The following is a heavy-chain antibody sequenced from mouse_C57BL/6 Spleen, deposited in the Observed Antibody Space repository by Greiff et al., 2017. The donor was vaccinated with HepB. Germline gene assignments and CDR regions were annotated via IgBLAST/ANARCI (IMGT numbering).Heavy chain of an antibody. CDR1: GYAFSSSW. CDR2: IYPGDGDT. V-gene: IGHV1-82*01. J-gene: IGHJ4*01. D-gene: IGHD4-1*02. CDR3: ASSPTGTGAMDY. Sequence: VQLQESGPELVKPGASVKISCKASGYAFSSSWMNWVKQRPGKGLEWIGRIYPGDGDTNYNGKFKGKATLTADKSSSTAYMQLSSLTSEDSAVYFCASSPTGTGAMDYWGQGTSVTVSS.